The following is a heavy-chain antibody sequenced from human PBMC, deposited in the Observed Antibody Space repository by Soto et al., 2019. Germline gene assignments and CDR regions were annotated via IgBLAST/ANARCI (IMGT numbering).Heavy chain of an antibody. CDR1: GITLSSYT. Sequence: PGGSLRLSCAASGITLSSYTMPWVRQAPGKGLEWVSGISYNGSNKYYADSVKGRFTISRDNSKNTLYLQMNSLRAEDTAVYYCSTDRRYYYPNSVPFDYSGQGTLVTLCS. J-gene: IGHJ4*02. CDR2: ISYNGSNK. D-gene: IGHD3-10*01. CDR3: STDRRYYYPNSVPFDY. V-gene: IGHV3-30-3*01.